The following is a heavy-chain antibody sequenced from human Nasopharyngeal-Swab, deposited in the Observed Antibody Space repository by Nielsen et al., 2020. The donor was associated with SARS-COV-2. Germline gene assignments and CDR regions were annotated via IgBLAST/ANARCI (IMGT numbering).Heavy chain of an antibody. J-gene: IGHJ3*02. CDR2: IYHSGST. V-gene: IGHV4-4*02. CDR3: ARGRHDILTGLWSYGFDI. D-gene: IGHD3-9*01. Sequence: WIRQPPGKGLEWIGEIYHSGSTNYNPSLKSRVTISVDKSKKQFSLKLSSVSAADTAVYYCARGRHDILTGLWSYGFDIWGQGTMVTVSS.